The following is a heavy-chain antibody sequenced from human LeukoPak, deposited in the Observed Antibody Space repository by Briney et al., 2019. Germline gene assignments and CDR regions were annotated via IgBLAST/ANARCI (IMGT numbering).Heavy chain of an antibody. D-gene: IGHD3-3*01. CDR3: ARYPVRFLEWLTVRPQKHIDY. CDR1: GFTFSSYW. J-gene: IGHJ4*02. CDR2: IKQDGSEK. Sequence: GGSLRLSCAASGFTFSSYWMSWVRQAPGKGLEWVANIKQDGSEKYYVDSVKGRLTISRDNAKNSLYLQMNSLRAEDTAVYYCARYPVRFLEWLTVRPQKHIDYWGQGTLVTVSS. V-gene: IGHV3-7*01.